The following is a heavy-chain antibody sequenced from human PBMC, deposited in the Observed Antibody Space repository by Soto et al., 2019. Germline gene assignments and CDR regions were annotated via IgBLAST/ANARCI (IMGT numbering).Heavy chain of an antibody. CDR1: GFSLSTSGVG. CDR2: IYWDDDK. D-gene: IGHD5-18*01. V-gene: IGHV2-5*02. CDR3: AHRPPDTAMVPLKYWYFDL. J-gene: IGHJ2*01. Sequence: QITLKESGPTLVKPTQTLTLTCTFSGFSLSTSGVGVGWIRQPPGKALEWLALIYWDDDKRYSPSLKSTLTITKDTSKNQVVLTMTNMDPVDTATYYCAHRPPDTAMVPLKYWYFDLWGRGTLVTVSS.